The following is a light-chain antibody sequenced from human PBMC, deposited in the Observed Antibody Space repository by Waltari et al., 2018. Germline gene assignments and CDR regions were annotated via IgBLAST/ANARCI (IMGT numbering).Light chain of an antibody. CDR1: RSDIGSYSL. CDR2: EVT. V-gene: IGLV2-23*02. J-gene: IGLJ2*01. Sequence: QSALTQPASVSGPPGPSITIPCSGSRSDIGSYSLVSWYQQHPGKAPKLMIYEVTKRPSGVSDRFSGSKSGNTAYLTISGLQADDEAHYHCCSYAGSSTFEIFGGGTKVTVL. CDR3: CSYAGSSTFEI.